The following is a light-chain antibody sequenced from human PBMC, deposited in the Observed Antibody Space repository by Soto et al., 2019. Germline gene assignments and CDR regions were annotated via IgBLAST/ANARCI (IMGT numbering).Light chain of an antibody. Sequence: EIVLTQSPPTLSVSPGERVTLSCRTSQSVGTTLAWYQQKPGQAPRLLIYGASTRATGVPARFSGGGSGTDFILTISSLQSEDFAFYYCQQYYNWPPVTFGQGTKLEIK. CDR2: GAS. CDR3: QQYYNWPPVT. V-gene: IGKV3-15*01. J-gene: IGKJ2*01. CDR1: QSVGTT.